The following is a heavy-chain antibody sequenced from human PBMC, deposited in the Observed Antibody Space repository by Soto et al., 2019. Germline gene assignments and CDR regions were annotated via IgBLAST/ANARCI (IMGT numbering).Heavy chain of an antibody. CDR3: ARDLGSSSWYAAGYSSGWRDY. J-gene: IGHJ4*02. V-gene: IGHV4-4*02. D-gene: IGHD6-19*01. CDR1: GGSISSSNW. CDR2: IYHSGST. Sequence: QVQLQESGPGLVKPSGTLSLTCAVSGGSISSSNWWSWVRQPPGKGLEWIGEIYHSGSTNYNPSLKSRVTISVDKSKNQFSLKLSSVTAADTAVYYCARDLGSSSWYAAGYSSGWRDYRGQGTLVTVSS.